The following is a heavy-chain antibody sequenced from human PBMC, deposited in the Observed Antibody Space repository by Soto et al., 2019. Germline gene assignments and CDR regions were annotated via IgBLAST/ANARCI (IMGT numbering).Heavy chain of an antibody. D-gene: IGHD3-22*01. CDR1: GGTFSSYA. Sequence: QVQLVQSGAEVKKPGSSVKVSCKASGGTFSSYAISWVRQAPGQGLEWMGGIIPIFGTANYAQKFQGRVTITADESTRTAYMELSSLRSEDTAVYYCARESTYYYDSSGQFDYWGQGTLVTVSS. V-gene: IGHV1-69*12. CDR3: ARESTYYYDSSGQFDY. CDR2: IIPIFGTA. J-gene: IGHJ4*02.